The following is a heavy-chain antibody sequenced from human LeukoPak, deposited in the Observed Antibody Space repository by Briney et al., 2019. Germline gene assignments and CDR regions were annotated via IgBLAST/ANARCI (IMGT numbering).Heavy chain of an antibody. CDR1: GFTFSSYW. CDR2: INSDGSSQ. CDR3: ARGPGSLDAFDI. Sequence: GGSLRLSCAASGFTFSSYWMHWVRQAPGQGLVWVSRINSDGSSQSYADSVQGRFTISRDNAKNTLYLQMNSLRAEDTAVYYCARGPGSLDAFDIWGQGTMVTVSS. V-gene: IGHV3-74*01. J-gene: IGHJ3*02.